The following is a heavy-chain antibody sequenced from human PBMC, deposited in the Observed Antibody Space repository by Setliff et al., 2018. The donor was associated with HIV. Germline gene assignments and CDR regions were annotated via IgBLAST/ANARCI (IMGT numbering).Heavy chain of an antibody. CDR3: SKDPRAAVATICDY. CDR1: GFTFSSYS. Sequence: GGSLRLSCAASGFTFSSYSMNWVRQAPGKGLEWASALSSGGYIMFYADSVKGRFTISRDNSKNTLYLKMNSLRAEDTAVYYCSKDPRAAVATICDYWGQGTLVTVSS. J-gene: IGHJ4*02. V-gene: IGHV3-23*01. CDR2: LSSGGYIM. D-gene: IGHD5-12*01.